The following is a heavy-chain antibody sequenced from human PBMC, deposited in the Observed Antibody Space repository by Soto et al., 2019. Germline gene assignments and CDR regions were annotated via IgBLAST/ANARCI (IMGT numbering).Heavy chain of an antibody. V-gene: IGHV3-30*14. J-gene: IGHJ6*02. Sequence: QVQLVESGGGVVQPGRSLRLSCAASGSTFSSYAMHWVRQAPGKGLEWVAVILYDGSNQYYADSVKGRFTSSRDNDKNTVYLQMHSLRAGDSGVYFCARAVAGRDVWGQGTTVTVSS. D-gene: IGHD2-15*01. CDR1: GSTFSSYA. CDR3: ARAVAGRDV. CDR2: ILYDGSNQ.